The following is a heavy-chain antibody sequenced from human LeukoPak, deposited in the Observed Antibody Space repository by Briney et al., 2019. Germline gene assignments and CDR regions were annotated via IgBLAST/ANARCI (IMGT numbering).Heavy chain of an antibody. D-gene: IGHD1-26*01. V-gene: IGHV4-34*01. CDR3: ARGRAGASPGRQKFDY. J-gene: IGHJ4*02. CDR2: INHSGST. CDR1: GGSISGYY. Sequence: PSETLSLTCTVSGGSISGYYWSWIRQPPGKGLEWIGEINHSGSTNYNPSLKSRVTISVDTSKNQFSLKLSSVTAADTAVYYCARGRAGASPGRQKFDYWGQGTLVTVSS.